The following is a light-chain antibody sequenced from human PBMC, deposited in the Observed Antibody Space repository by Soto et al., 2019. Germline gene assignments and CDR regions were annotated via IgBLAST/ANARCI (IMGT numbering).Light chain of an antibody. CDR2: DVT. J-gene: IGLJ3*02. V-gene: IGLV2-14*01. Sequence: QSALTQPASVSGSPGQSITISCTGTNSDVGGYNYVSWYQQHPGKAPKLMIYDVTNRPSGVSYRFSGSRSANTASLTISGLQAEDEADYYCSSCTSSNTVVFGGGTKVTVL. CDR3: SSCTSSNTVV. CDR1: NSDVGGYNY.